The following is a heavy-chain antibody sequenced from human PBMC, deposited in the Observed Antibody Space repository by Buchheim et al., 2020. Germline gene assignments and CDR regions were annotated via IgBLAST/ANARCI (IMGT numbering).Heavy chain of an antibody. J-gene: IGHJ6*02. D-gene: IGHD1-26*01. CDR1: GYTFTSYD. V-gene: IGHV1-8*01. CDR3: ARDSGSYLRYYYYYYGMDV. Sequence: QVQLVQSGAEVKKPGASVKVSCKASGYTFTSYDINWVRQATGQGLEWMGWMNPNSGNTGYAQKFQGRFTMTRNTSISTAYMELSSLRSEDTAVYYCARDSGSYLRYYYYYYGMDVWGQGTT. CDR2: MNPNSGNT.